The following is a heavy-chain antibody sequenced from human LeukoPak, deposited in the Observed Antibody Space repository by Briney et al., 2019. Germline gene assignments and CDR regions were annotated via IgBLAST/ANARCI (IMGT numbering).Heavy chain of an antibody. CDR2: ISGSGGST. CDR1: GFTFSSYA. CDR3: AKSSRGIAAAGIYY. V-gene: IGHV3-23*01. J-gene: IGHJ4*02. D-gene: IGHD6-13*01. Sequence: GGSLRLSCAASGFTFSSYAMSWVRQAPGKGLEWVSAISGSGGSTYYADSVKGRFNISRDNSKNTLYLQMNSLRAKDTAVYYCAKSSRGIAAAGIYYWGQGTLVTVSS.